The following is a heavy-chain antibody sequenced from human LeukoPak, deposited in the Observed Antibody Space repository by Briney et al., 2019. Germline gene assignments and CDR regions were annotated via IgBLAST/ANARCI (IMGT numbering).Heavy chain of an antibody. CDR1: GYTFTSYD. CDR2: MNPNSGNT. Sequence: ASVKVSCKASGYTFTSYDINWVRQATGQGLERMGWMNPNSGNTGYAQKFQGRVTMTRNTSISTAYMELSSLRSEDTAVYYCARDYHYERYFDYWGQGTLVTVSS. V-gene: IGHV1-8*01. J-gene: IGHJ4*02. D-gene: IGHD3-16*02. CDR3: ARDYHYERYFDY.